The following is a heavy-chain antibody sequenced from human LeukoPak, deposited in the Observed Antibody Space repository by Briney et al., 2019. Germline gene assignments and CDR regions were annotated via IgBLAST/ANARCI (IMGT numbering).Heavy chain of an antibody. CDR1: GFTFSSYW. CDR2: INSDGSST. Sequence: GGSLRLSCTASGFTFSSYWTHWVRQAPGKGLVWVSRINSDGSSTGYADSVKGRFTISRDNAKNTLYLQMNSLRAEDTAVYYCAELGITMIGGVWGKGTTVTISS. J-gene: IGHJ6*04. D-gene: IGHD3-10*02. V-gene: IGHV3-74*01. CDR3: AELGITMIGGV.